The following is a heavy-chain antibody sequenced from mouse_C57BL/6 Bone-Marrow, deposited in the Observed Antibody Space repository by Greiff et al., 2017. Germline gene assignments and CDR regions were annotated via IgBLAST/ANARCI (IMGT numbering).Heavy chain of an antibody. V-gene: IGHV14-4*01. J-gene: IGHJ1*03. CDR1: GFNIKDDY. Sequence: EVQLQQSGAELVRPGASVKLSCTASGFNIKDDYMHLVKQRPEQGLEWIGWIDPENGDTEYASKFQGKATITADTSSNTAYLQLSSLTSEDTAVYYCTTPQYYGSSWYFDVWGTGTTVTVSS. CDR2: IDPENGDT. CDR3: TTPQYYGSSWYFDV. D-gene: IGHD1-1*01.